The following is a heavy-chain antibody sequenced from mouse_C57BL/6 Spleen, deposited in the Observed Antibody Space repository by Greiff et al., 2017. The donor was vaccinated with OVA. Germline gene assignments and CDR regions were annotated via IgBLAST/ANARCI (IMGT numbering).Heavy chain of an antibody. Sequence: DVKLQESGAELVRPGASVKLSCTASGFNIKDYYMHWVKQRPEQGLEWIGRIDPEDGDTEYAPKFQGKATMTADTSSNTAYLQLSSLTSEDTAVYYCTTYGYDVAMDYWGQGTSVTVSS. J-gene: IGHJ4*01. CDR1: GFNIKDYY. CDR2: IDPEDGDT. V-gene: IGHV14-1*01. CDR3: TTYGYDVAMDY. D-gene: IGHD2-2*01.